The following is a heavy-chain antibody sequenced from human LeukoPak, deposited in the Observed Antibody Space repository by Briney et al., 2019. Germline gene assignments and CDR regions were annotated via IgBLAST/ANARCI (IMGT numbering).Heavy chain of an antibody. CDR3: ARVGSSGETMFDY. D-gene: IGHD3-22*01. Sequence: ASVKVSCKASGYTFTGYYMHWVRQAPGQGLEWMGRINPNSGGTNYAQKFQGRVTMTRDTSNSTAYMELSRLRSDDTAVYYCARVGSSGETMFDYWGQGTLVTVSS. J-gene: IGHJ4*02. V-gene: IGHV1-2*06. CDR2: INPNSGGT. CDR1: GYTFTGYY.